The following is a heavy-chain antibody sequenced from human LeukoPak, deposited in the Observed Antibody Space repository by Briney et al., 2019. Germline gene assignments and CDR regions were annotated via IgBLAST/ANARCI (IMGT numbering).Heavy chain of an antibody. CDR1: GGSFSGYY. CDR3: ARELYYYGSGSDIGWFDP. D-gene: IGHD3-10*01. J-gene: IGHJ5*02. CDR2: INHSGST. Sequence: SETLSLTCAVYGGSFSGYYWSWIRQPPGKGLEWIGEINHSGSTNYNPSLKSRVTISVDTFKNQFSLKLSSVTAADTAVYYCARELYYYGSGSDIGWFDPWGQGTLVTVSS. V-gene: IGHV4-34*01.